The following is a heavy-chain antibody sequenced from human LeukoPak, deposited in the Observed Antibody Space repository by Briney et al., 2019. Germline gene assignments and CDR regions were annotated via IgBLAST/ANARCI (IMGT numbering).Heavy chain of an antibody. D-gene: IGHD1-26*01. CDR3: ARGSIVGASRFDY. J-gene: IGHJ4*02. CDR2: ISSSSSYI. Sequence: AGGSLRLSCAASGFTFSSYSMNWVRQAPGKGLEWVSSISSSSSYIYYADSVKGRFTISRDNAKNSLYLQMNSLRAEDTAVYYCARGSIVGASRFDYWGQGTLVTVSS. V-gene: IGHV3-21*01. CDR1: GFTFSSYS.